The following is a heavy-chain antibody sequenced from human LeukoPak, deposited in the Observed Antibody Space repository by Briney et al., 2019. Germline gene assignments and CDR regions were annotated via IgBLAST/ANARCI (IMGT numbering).Heavy chain of an antibody. V-gene: IGHV3-74*01. J-gene: IGHJ4*02. CDR1: GFSFSGHW. CDR2: IDSDGSIT. CDR3: VRDLWNYYDSSGYYYEDY. D-gene: IGHD3-22*01. Sequence: GGSLRLSCAASGFSFSGHWMHWVRQAPGKGLVWVSRIDSDGSITSNTDSVKGRFTISRDNAKNTLFLQMNSLRAEDTAVYYCVRDLWNYYDSSGYYYEDYWGQGTLVTVSS.